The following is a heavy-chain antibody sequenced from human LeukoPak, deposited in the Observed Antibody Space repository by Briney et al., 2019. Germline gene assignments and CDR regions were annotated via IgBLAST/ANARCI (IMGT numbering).Heavy chain of an antibody. CDR2: ISAYNGNT. J-gene: IGHJ4*02. D-gene: IGHD5-18*01. CDR1: GFTFSSYG. Sequence: PGGSLRLSCAASGFTFSSYGISWVRQAPGQGLEWMGWISAYNGNTNYAQKLQGRVTMTTDTSTSTAYMELRSLRSDDTAVYYCARGALWEDTASFDYWGQGTLVTVSS. CDR3: ARGALWEDTASFDY. V-gene: IGHV1-18*01.